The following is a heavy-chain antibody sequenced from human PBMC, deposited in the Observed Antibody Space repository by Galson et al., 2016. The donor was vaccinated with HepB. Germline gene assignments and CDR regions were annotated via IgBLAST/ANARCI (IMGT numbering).Heavy chain of an antibody. J-gene: IGHJ5*02. Sequence: ETLSLTCTVSGGITSSNYYWGWIRQPPGKGLEWIGSVYYSGITYYSSSLKSRVTISLDRSKNQFSLKLTSVTAADTAVYFCARETVVVVVSATFGNWFDPCGQGTLVTVSS. V-gene: IGHV4-39*07. CDR3: ARETVVVVVSATFGNWFDP. CDR1: GGITSSNYY. D-gene: IGHD2-2*01. CDR2: VYYSGIT.